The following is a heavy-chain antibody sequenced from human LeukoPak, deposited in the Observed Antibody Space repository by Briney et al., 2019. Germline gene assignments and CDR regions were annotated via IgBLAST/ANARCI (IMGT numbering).Heavy chain of an antibody. V-gene: IGHV3-7*01. Sequence: PSETLSLTCTVSGGSISSSSYYWGWVRQAPGKGLEWVANIKQDGSEIYYVDSVKGRFTISRDNTKNSVYLQMNSLRAEDTAVYYCARQLGGSGSYWGQGTLVTVSS. CDR3: ARQLGGSGSY. CDR2: IKQDGSEI. J-gene: IGHJ4*02. D-gene: IGHD3-10*01. CDR1: GGSISSSSYY.